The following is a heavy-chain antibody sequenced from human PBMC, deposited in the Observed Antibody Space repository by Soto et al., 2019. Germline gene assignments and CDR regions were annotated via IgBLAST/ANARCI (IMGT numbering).Heavy chain of an antibody. J-gene: IGHJ5*02. D-gene: IGHD3-10*01. V-gene: IGHV3-7*03. Sequence: GSLRLSCAASGFTFSSYWVTWVRQTPGKGLQCVANINQHGSEMYYVDSVRGRFTISRDNAKNSLYLQMSSLRAEDTAVYYCARQTRAPESWGPGXLVTVYS. CDR3: ARQTRAPES. CDR1: GFTFSSYW. CDR2: INQHGSEM.